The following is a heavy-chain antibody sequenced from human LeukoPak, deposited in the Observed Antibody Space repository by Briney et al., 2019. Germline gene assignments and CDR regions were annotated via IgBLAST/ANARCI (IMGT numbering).Heavy chain of an antibody. CDR3: AELGITMIGGV. CDR2: ISSSCNTI. D-gene: IGHD3-10*02. J-gene: IGHJ6*01. CDR1: GFTFSSYE. V-gene: IGHV3-48*03. Sequence: GGSLRLSCAASGFTFSSYEMNWVRQAPGEGLEWVSYISSSCNTIYYADSVKGRFTISRDNPKNSLYLQMNSLRAEDTAVYYCAELGITMIGGVWGKGTTVTISS.